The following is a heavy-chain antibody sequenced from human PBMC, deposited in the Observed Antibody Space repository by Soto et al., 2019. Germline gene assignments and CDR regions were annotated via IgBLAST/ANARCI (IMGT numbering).Heavy chain of an antibody. J-gene: IGHJ5*02. CDR1: GLTCSTYG. Sequence: QVQLVESGGGVVQHGRSLRLSCAASGLTCSTYGMHWVRQSPGKGLEWVAFIWYDGINKKYADSVNGRFTISRDNSKNLVFLEMNSLRVEATAVYHCARDPIHGSGLFDAWGQGTLVTVSS. CDR3: ARDPIHGSGLFDA. D-gene: IGHD3-10*01. CDR2: IWYDGINK. V-gene: IGHV3-33*01.